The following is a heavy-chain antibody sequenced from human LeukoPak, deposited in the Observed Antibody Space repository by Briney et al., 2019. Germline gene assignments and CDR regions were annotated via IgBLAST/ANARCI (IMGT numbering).Heavy chain of an antibody. J-gene: IGHJ4*02. CDR2: IYAGDPDT. V-gene: IGHV5-51*01. CDR3: ARRPVGFGQYYFDY. CDR1: GYNFTNSW. D-gene: IGHD3/OR15-3a*01. Sequence: GESLKISCKGSGYNFTNSWIAWVRQMPGKGLEWMGIIYAGDPDTTYSPSFQGQVTISADKSISTAYLQWSSLKASDTAMYYCARRPVGFGQYYFDYWGQGTLVT.